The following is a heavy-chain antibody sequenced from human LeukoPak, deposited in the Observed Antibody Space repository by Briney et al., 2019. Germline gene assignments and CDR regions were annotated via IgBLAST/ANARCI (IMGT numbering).Heavy chain of an antibody. CDR2: MSYDGSNK. D-gene: IGHD2-2*03. J-gene: IGHJ4*02. CDR3: ARSGYCSSTSCHHGFDY. Sequence: GGSLRLSCAASGFTFSSYAMHWVRQAPGKGLEWVAVMSYDGSNKYYADSVKGRFTISRDNSKNTLYLQMNSLRAEDTAVYYCARSGYCSSTSCHHGFDYWGQGTLVTVSS. V-gene: IGHV3-30*04. CDR1: GFTFSSYA.